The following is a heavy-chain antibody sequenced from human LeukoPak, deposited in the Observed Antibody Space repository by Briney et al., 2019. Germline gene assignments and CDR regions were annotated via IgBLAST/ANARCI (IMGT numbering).Heavy chain of an antibody. Sequence: QSGGSLRLSCAASGFTFSSYAMSWVRQAPGKGLEWVSAISGSGGSTYYADSVKGRFTISRDNSKNTLYLQMNSLRAEDTALYYCAKELAVIGRPDFDYWGQGTLVTVSS. CDR3: AKELAVIGRPDFDY. CDR2: ISGSGGST. V-gene: IGHV3-23*01. D-gene: IGHD2-21*01. CDR1: GFTFSSYA. J-gene: IGHJ4*02.